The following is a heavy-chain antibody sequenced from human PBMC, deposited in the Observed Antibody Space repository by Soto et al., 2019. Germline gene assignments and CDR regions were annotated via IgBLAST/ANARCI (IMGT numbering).Heavy chain of an antibody. V-gene: IGHV4-31*03. CDR1: GGSISSGGYY. CDR3: ARRGRGSSWPSGAGRQFDY. D-gene: IGHD6-13*01. CDR2: IYYSGST. Sequence: QVQLQESGPGLVKPSQTLSLTCTVSGGSISSGGYYWSWIRQHPGKGLEWIGYIYYSGSTYYNPSLRRRVTLSVDTSKNQFSLKLSSVTAADTAVYYCARRGRGSSWPSGAGRQFDYWGQGTLVTVSS. J-gene: IGHJ4*02.